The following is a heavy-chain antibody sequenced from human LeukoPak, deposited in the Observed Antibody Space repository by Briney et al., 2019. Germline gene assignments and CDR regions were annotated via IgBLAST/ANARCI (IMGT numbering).Heavy chain of an antibody. CDR3: AKDRGYYDSSGYSFDY. V-gene: IGHV3-30*18. Sequence: GGSLRLSCAASGFTFSSYGMHWVRQAPGKGLEWVAVISYDGSNKYYADSVKGRFTISRDNSKNTLYLQMNSLRAEDTAVYYCAKDRGYYDSSGYSFDYWGQETLVTVSS. J-gene: IGHJ4*02. CDR1: GFTFSSYG. CDR2: ISYDGSNK. D-gene: IGHD3-22*01.